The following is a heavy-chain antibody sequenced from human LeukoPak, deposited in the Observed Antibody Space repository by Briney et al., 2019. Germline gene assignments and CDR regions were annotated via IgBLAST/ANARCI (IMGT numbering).Heavy chain of an antibody. D-gene: IGHD2-15*01. Sequence: GGSLRLSCAASGFTFSSYAMSWVRQAPGKGLEWVSGISGSGDNTYYADSVKGRFTISRDNSKNTLYLQMNSLRAEDTAVYYCARVRGGYCSGGSCYYYFFDYWGQGTLVTVSS. CDR3: ARVRGGYCSGGSCYYYFFDY. CDR2: ISGSGDNT. CDR1: GFTFSSYA. J-gene: IGHJ4*02. V-gene: IGHV3-23*01.